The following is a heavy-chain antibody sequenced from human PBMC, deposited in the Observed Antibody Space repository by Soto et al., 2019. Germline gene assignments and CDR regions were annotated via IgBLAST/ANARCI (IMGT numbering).Heavy chain of an antibody. Sequence: SGPTLVNPTETLTVTCTFSGFSLTSSGMCVSWIRQSPGKALEWLALIERDDDDKYYSTSLKARLTISKDTRKNQVVLTMANMDPADTATYYCDRSIRGHRRFNGMDVWGQGTKVTVS. D-gene: IGHD1-20*01. CDR3: DRSIRGHRRFNGMDV. V-gene: IGHV2-70*13. CDR2: IERDDDDK. J-gene: IGHJ6*01. CDR1: GFSLTSSGMC.